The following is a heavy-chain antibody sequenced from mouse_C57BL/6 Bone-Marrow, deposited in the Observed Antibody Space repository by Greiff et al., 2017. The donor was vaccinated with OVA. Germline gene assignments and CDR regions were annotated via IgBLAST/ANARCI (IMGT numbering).Heavy chain of an antibody. V-gene: IGHV5-4*01. D-gene: IGHD1-1*01. CDR3: ARDTVVATGDY. J-gene: IGHJ2*01. CDR1: GFTFSSYA. Sequence: EVMLVESGGGLVKPGGSLKLSCAASGFTFSSYAMSWVRQTPEKRLEWVATISDGGSYTYYPDNVKGRFTISRDNAKNNLYLQMSHLKSEDTAMYYCARDTVVATGDYWGQGTTLTVSS. CDR2: ISDGGSYT.